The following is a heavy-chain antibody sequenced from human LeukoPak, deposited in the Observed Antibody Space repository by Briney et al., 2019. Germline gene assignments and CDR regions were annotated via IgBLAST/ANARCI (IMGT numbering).Heavy chain of an antibody. CDR1: GGTFSSYA. V-gene: IGHV1-69*05. Sequence: ASVKVSCKASGGTFSSYAISWVRQAPGQGLEWMGRIIPIFGTANYAQKFQGRVTITTDESTSTACMELSSLRSEDTAVYYCARSWGDWNYGYFDYWGQGTLVTVSS. CDR3: ARSWGDWNYGYFDY. J-gene: IGHJ4*02. D-gene: IGHD1-7*01. CDR2: IIPIFGTA.